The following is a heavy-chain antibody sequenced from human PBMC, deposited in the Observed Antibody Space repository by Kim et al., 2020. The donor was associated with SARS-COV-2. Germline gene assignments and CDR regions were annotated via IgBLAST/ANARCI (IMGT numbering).Heavy chain of an antibody. V-gene: IGHV1-69*04. CDR2: A. D-gene: IGHD5-12*01. Sequence: ANHAPKFQGRVTITADKSTSTAYMELSSLRSEDTAVYYCARGGYGDYFDYWGQGTLVTVSS. J-gene: IGHJ4*02. CDR3: ARGGYGDYFDY.